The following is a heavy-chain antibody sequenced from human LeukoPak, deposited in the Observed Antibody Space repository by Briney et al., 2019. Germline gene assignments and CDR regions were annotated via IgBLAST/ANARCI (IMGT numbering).Heavy chain of an antibody. CDR2: ISGSGDST. CDR1: GFTFSSYA. Sequence: GGSLRLSCAASGFTFSSYAMSWVRQAPGKGLEWVSAISGSGDSTYYADSVKGRFTISRDNSKNTLYLQMNSLRAEDTAVYYCARGSRGGPLGIWGQGTLVTVSS. D-gene: IGHD1-14*01. J-gene: IGHJ4*02. CDR3: ARGSRGGPLGI. V-gene: IGHV3-23*01.